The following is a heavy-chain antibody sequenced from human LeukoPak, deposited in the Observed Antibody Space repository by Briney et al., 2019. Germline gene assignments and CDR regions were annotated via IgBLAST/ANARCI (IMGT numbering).Heavy chain of an antibody. Sequence: PSETLSLTCTVSGYSISTGYYWDWIRQPPGKGLEWIGSIYYSGSTYYNPSLKSRVTISVDTSKNQFSLKLSSVTAADTAVYYCARDVSSGWPTSFDYWGQGTLVTVSS. J-gene: IGHJ4*02. CDR3: ARDVSSGWPTSFDY. V-gene: IGHV4-38-2*02. CDR2: IYYSGST. D-gene: IGHD6-19*01. CDR1: GYSISTGYY.